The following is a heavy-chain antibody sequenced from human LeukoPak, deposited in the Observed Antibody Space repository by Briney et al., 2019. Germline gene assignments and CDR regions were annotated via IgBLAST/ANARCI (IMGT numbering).Heavy chain of an antibody. Sequence: TSETLSLTCAVYGGSFSGYYWSWIRQPPGKGLEWIGSIYYSGSTYYNPSLKSRVTISVDTSKNQFSLKLSSVTAADTAVYYCARRMDVLLWFGELQDHYYYMDVWGKGTTVTISS. CDR1: GGSFSGYY. J-gene: IGHJ6*03. CDR3: ARRMDVLLWFGELQDHYYYMDV. D-gene: IGHD3-10*01. V-gene: IGHV4-34*01. CDR2: IYYSGST.